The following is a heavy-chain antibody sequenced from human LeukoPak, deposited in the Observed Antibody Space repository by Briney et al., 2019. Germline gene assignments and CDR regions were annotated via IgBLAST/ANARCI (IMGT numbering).Heavy chain of an antibody. Sequence: PGGSLRLSCAASGFTFNTYAMSWVRQAPGKGLEWVSMITSGGRSTYYADSVKGRFTISRDNSRNTVYLQMGSLRAEDTAVYYCARDSIYCRGTTCLLMDVWGKGTTVTVSS. J-gene: IGHJ6*04. V-gene: IGHV3-23*01. CDR3: ARDSIYCRGTTCLLMDV. D-gene: IGHD1-7*01. CDR2: ITSGGRST. CDR1: GFTFNTYA.